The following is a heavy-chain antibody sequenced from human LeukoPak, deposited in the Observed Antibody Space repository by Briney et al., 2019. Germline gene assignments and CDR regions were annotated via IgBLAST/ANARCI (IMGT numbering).Heavy chain of an antibody. CDR1: GYAFTSYY. Sequence: ASVKVSCKASGYAFTSYYMRWVRQAPGQGLEWMGIINPSGGSTSYAQKFQGRVTMTRDTSTSTVYMELSSLRSEDTAVYYCARCPIAAAGIIGFDPWGQGTLVTVSS. CDR3: ARCPIAAAGIIGFDP. CDR2: INPSGGST. D-gene: IGHD6-13*01. V-gene: IGHV1-46*01. J-gene: IGHJ5*02.